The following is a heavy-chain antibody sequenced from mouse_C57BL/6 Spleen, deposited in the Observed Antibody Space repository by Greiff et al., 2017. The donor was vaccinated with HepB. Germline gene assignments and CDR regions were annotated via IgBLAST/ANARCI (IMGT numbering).Heavy chain of an antibody. J-gene: IGHJ2*01. CDR1: GYTFTSYD. Sequence: QVHVKQSGPELVKPGASVKLSCKASGYTFTSYDINWVKQRPGQGLEWIGWIYPRDGSTKYNEKFKGKATLTVDTSSSTAYMELHSLTSEDSAVYICARWTAQATDYFDYWGQGTTLTVSS. CDR3: ARWTAQATDYFDY. CDR2: IYPRDGST. V-gene: IGHV1-85*01. D-gene: IGHD3-2*02.